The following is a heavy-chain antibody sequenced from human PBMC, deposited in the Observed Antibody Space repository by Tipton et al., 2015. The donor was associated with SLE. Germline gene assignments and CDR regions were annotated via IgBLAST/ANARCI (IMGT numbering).Heavy chain of an antibody. CDR2: IYYSGST. J-gene: IGHJ4*02. D-gene: IGHD3-22*01. CDR3: ARPAYDSSGSYYFDY. Sequence: TLSLTCTVSGGSISSSSYYWGWIRQPPGKGLEWIGSIYYSGSTYYNPSLKSRVTISVDTSKNQFSLKLSSVTAGDTAVYYYARPAYDSSGSYYFDYWGQGSLVTVTS. CDR1: GGSISSSSYY. V-gene: IGHV4-39*01.